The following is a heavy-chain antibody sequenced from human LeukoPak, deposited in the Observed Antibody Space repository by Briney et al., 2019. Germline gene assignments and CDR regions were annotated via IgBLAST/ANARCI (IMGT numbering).Heavy chain of an antibody. CDR1: GYRFTSFW. CDR3: ARHTNDYGGYGDY. D-gene: IGHD4-23*01. CDR2: IYPGDSDT. Sequence: GESLKISCKGSGYRFTSFWIGWVRQMPGKGLEWMGTIYPGDSDTRYSPSFQGQVTISADKSISAAYLQWSGLKASDTAMYYCARHTNDYGGYGDYWGQGTLVTVSS. J-gene: IGHJ4*02. V-gene: IGHV5-51*01.